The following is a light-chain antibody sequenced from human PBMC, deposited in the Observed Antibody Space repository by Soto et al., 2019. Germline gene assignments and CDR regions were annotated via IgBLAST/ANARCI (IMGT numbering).Light chain of an antibody. CDR1: SSDVGGYNY. Sequence: QSALTQPASVSGSPGQSITLSCTGTSSDVGGYNYVSWYQHHPGKAPKLMIYEVSSRPSGVSNRFSGSKSGNTASLTISGLQAEDEADYYCISKTGSRTLVVFGGETKLTVL. CDR2: EVS. J-gene: IGLJ2*01. CDR3: ISKTGSRTLVV. V-gene: IGLV2-14*01.